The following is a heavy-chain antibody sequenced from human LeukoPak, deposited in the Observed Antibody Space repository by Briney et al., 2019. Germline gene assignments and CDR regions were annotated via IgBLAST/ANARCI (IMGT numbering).Heavy chain of an antibody. D-gene: IGHD2-15*01. CDR2: IYYSGST. J-gene: IGHJ4*02. V-gene: IGHV4-59*01. CDR1: GGSISSYY. Sequence: KPSETLSLTCTVSGGSISSYYWSWIRQPPGKGLEWIGYIYYSGSTNYNPSLKSRVTISVDTSKNQFSLKLSSVTAADTAVYYCARDRFCSGRSCYGPPDDWGQGARVTVSS. CDR3: ARDRFCSGRSCYGPPDD.